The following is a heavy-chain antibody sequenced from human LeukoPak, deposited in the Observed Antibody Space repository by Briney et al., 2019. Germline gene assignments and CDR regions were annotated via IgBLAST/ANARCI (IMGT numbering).Heavy chain of an antibody. CDR2: INHSGST. Sequence: NPSETLSLTCAVYGGSFSGYYWSWIRPPPGKGLEWIGEINHSGSTNYNPSLKSRVTISVDTSKNQFSLKLSSVTAADTAVYYCARGRLVDYWGQGTLVTVSS. CDR3: ARGRLVDY. V-gene: IGHV4-34*01. J-gene: IGHJ4*02. CDR1: GGSFSGYY. D-gene: IGHD3-9*01.